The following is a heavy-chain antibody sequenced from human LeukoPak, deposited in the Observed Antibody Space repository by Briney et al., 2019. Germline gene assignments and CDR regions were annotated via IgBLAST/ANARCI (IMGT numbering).Heavy chain of an antibody. CDR1: GGSFSGYY. CDR2: INHSGST. J-gene: IGHJ4*02. CDR3: ARNTYYYDSSGYYSY. V-gene: IGHV4-34*01. Sequence: SETLSLTCAVYGGSFSGYYWSWIRQPPGKGLEWIGEINHSGSTNYNPSPKSRVTISVDTSKNQFSLKLSSVTAVDTAVYYCARNTYYYDSSGYYSYWGQGTLVTVSS. D-gene: IGHD3-22*01.